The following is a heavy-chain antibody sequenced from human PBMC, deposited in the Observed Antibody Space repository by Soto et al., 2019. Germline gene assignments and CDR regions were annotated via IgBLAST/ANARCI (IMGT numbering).Heavy chain of an antibody. Sequence: QLQLQESGSGLVKPSQTLSLTCAVSGGSISSGGYSWSWIRQPPGKGLEWIGYIYHSGSTYYNPSLKSRVTISVDRSKNQFSLKLSSVTAADTAVYYCARVYYYDSSGYFKQGYYFDYWGQGTLVTVSS. CDR3: ARVYYYDSSGYFKQGYYFDY. CDR1: GGSISSGGYS. CDR2: IYHSGST. J-gene: IGHJ4*02. D-gene: IGHD3-22*01. V-gene: IGHV4-30-2*01.